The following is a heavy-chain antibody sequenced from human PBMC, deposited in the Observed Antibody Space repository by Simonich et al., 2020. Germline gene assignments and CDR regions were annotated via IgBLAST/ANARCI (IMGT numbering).Heavy chain of an antibody. D-gene: IGHD4-4*01. CDR2: INSEGIST. Sequence: EVQLVESGGGLVQPGGSLRLSCAASGFTFSSYWMHWVRQAPGKGLGWGLRINSEGISTSYADSVKGRFTISRDNAKNTLYLQMNSLRAEDTAVYYCARDYSNYDAFDIWGQGTMVTVSS. CDR3: ARDYSNYDAFDI. J-gene: IGHJ3*02. V-gene: IGHV3-74*01. CDR1: GFTFSSYW.